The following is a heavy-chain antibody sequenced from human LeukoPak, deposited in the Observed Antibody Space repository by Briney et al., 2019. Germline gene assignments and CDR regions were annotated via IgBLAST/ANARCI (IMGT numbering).Heavy chain of an antibody. J-gene: IGHJ3*02. V-gene: IGHV1-3*01. CDR1: GYTFINFA. D-gene: IGHD2/OR15-2a*01. CDR2: INAGNGNT. Sequence: ASVKVSCKASGYTFINFAINWGRQAPGQRPEWLGWINAGNGNTKYSQKFQGRVTITRDTSASTAYMELSSLRSEDTAVYYCARYFSDAFDIWGQGTMVTVSS. CDR3: ARYFSDAFDI.